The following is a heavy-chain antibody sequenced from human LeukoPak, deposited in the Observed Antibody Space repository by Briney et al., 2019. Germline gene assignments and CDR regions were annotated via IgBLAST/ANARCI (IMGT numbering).Heavy chain of an antibody. CDR3: ARDPIGSGGTIDY. D-gene: IGHD6-19*01. V-gene: IGHV4-59*01. CDR1: GGSISGYY. CDR2: IYYSGST. J-gene: IGHJ4*02. Sequence: SETLSLTCTVSGGSISGYYWSWIRQPPGKGLEWIGYIYYSGSTNYNPSLKSRVTISVDTSKNQFSLKLSSVTAADTAIYFCARDPIGSGGTIDYWGQGTLVTVSS.